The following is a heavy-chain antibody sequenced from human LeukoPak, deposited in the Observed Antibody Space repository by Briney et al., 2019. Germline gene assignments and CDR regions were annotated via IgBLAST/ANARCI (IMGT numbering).Heavy chain of an antibody. D-gene: IGHD6-13*01. CDR2: IVVGSGNT. Sequence: TSVKVSCKASGFTFTSSAMQWVRQARGQRLEWIGWIVVGSGNTNYAQKFQGRVTITRDMSTSTAYMELSSLRSEDTAVYYCAAERKPGIAAIGIFFDIWGQGTMVTVSS. CDR3: AAERKPGIAAIGIFFDI. J-gene: IGHJ3*02. V-gene: IGHV1-58*02. CDR1: GFTFTSSA.